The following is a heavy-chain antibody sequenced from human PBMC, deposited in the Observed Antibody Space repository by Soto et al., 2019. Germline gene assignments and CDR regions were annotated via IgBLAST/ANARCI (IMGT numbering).Heavy chain of an antibody. D-gene: IGHD5-18*01. CDR2: IGGYKGNT. Sequence: QVQLVQSGAEVREPGASVKVSCKASGYTFTNYGVSWVRQAPGQGLEWMGWIGGYKGNTNYAQKLQGRVTLTTDTSTSKAYMELGSLRSEEKAVDYFAPHTLDTGMPSGYWGQGTLVTVSS. V-gene: IGHV1-18*01. J-gene: IGHJ4*02. CDR1: GYTFTNYG. CDR3: APHTLDTGMPSGY.